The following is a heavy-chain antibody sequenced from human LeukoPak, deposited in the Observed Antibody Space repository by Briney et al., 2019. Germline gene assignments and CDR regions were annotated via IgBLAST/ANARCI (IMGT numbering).Heavy chain of an antibody. CDR3: ARAGDSSGYGDY. D-gene: IGHD3-22*01. V-gene: IGHV4-34*01. CDR1: GGSFSGYY. J-gene: IGHJ4*02. CDR2: INHRGST. Sequence: LETLSLTCAVYGGSFSGYYWSWIRQPPGKGLEWIGEINHRGSTNYNPSLQSRVTISVDTSKNQFSLWLSSVTAADTAVYYCARAGDSSGYGDYWGQGTLVTVSS.